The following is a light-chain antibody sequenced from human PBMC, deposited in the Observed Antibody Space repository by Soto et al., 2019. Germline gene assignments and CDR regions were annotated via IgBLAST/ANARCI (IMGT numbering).Light chain of an antibody. Sequence: DIQMTQSPSTLSASVCDRVTITCRASQSISSWLAWYQQKPGQAPKLLIYDASSLESGVPSRFSGSGSGTDFTLTIGSLQPEDVASYYCQQYNSDAWTFGQGTKVDIK. V-gene: IGKV1-5*01. CDR2: DAS. CDR1: QSISSW. J-gene: IGKJ1*01. CDR3: QQYNSDAWT.